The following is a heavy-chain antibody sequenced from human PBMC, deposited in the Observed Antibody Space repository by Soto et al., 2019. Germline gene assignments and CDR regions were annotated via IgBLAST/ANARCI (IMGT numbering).Heavy chain of an antibody. J-gene: IGHJ5*02. D-gene: IGHD3-10*01. CDR2: ISGSGGST. CDR3: AKIDGLLWFGELLGAVEP. CDR1: GFTFSSYA. Sequence: EVQLLESGGGLVQPGGSLRLSCAASGFTFSSYAMSWVRQAPGKGLEWVSAISGSGGSTYYADSVKGRFTISRDNSKNTLYLQMNSLRAEDTAVYYCAKIDGLLWFGELLGAVEPWGQGTLVTVSS. V-gene: IGHV3-23*01.